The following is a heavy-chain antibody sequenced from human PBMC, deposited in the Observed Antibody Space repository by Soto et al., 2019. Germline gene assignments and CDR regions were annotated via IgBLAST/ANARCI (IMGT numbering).Heavy chain of an antibody. Sequence: LRLSCAASGFTFSSYAMSWVRQAPGKGLEWVSAISGSGGSTYYADSVKGRFTISRDNPKNTLYLQMNSLRAEDTAVYYCAKGDYYDSSGPDYWGQGTLVTVSS. CDR1: GFTFSSYA. J-gene: IGHJ4*02. CDR2: ISGSGGST. D-gene: IGHD3-22*01. V-gene: IGHV3-23*01. CDR3: AKGDYYDSSGPDY.